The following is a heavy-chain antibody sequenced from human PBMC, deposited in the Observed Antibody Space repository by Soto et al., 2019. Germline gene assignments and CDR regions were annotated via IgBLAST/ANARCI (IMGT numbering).Heavy chain of an antibody. V-gene: IGHV4-34*01. CDR1: GGSFSGYY. CDR2: INHSGST. J-gene: IGHJ4*02. CDR3: ARGGVLVAARRTLDY. Sequence: KPSETLSLTCAVYGGSFSGYYWSWIRQPPGKGLERIGEINHSGSTNYNPSLKSRVTISVDTSKNQFSLKLSSVTAADTAVYYCARGGVLVAARRTLDYWGQGTLVTVSS. D-gene: IGHD6-6*01.